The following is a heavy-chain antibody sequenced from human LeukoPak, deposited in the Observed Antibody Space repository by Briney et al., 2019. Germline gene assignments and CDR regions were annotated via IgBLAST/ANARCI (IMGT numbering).Heavy chain of an antibody. J-gene: IGHJ4*02. CDR2: ISSSGTTM. D-gene: IGHD6-19*01. Sequence: GGSLRLSCAASGFTFSSYEMNWVRQAPGKGLEWVSYISSSGTTMYYADSVKGRFTLSRDNAKNSLYLQMNTLRAEDTAVYYCARAVAGKVGYFDYWGQGTLVTVSS. V-gene: IGHV3-48*03. CDR3: ARAVAGKVGYFDY. CDR1: GFTFSSYE.